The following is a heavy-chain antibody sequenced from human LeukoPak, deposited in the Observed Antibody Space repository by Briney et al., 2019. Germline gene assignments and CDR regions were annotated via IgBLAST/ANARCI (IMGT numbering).Heavy chain of an antibody. CDR3: ATDQGYCSGGNCYWDY. J-gene: IGHJ4*02. V-gene: IGHV1-69*05. D-gene: IGHD2-15*01. Sequence: ASVKVSCKASGGTFSSYAISWVRQAPGQGLEWMGRIIPIFGTANYAQKFQGRVTITTDESTRTGYMELSSLGSEDTAVYYCATDQGYCSGGNCYWDYWGQGTLVTVSS. CDR2: IIPIFGTA. CDR1: GGTFSSYA.